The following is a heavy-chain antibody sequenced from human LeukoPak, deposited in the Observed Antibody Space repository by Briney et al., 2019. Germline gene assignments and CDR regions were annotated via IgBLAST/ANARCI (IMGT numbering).Heavy chain of an antibody. CDR1: GFTFSSYS. D-gene: IGHD2-15*01. J-gene: IGHJ4*02. CDR2: ISASSSYI. Sequence: GGSLRLSCEASGFTFSSYSMNWVRQAPGKGLEWVSSISASSSYIYYADSVKGRFTISRDNAKNSLYLQMNSPRAEDTAVYYCARVAYCTGGTCHSTPYYFDYWGQGTLVTVSS. V-gene: IGHV3-21*01. CDR3: ARVAYCTGGTCHSTPYYFDY.